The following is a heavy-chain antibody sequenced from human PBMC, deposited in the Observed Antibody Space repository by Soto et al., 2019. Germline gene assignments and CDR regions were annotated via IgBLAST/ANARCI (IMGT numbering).Heavy chain of an antibody. V-gene: IGHV4-34*01. J-gene: IGHJ6*02. CDR2: INHSGST. D-gene: IGHD2-2*01. CDR1: GGSFSGYY. CDR3: ARKPAAPYYYYYGMDV. Sequence: SETLSLTCAVYGGSFSGYYWSWIRQPPGKGLEWIGEINHSGSTNYNPSLKSRVTISVDTSKNQFSLKLSSVTAADTAVYYCARKPAAPYYYYYGMDVWGQGTTVTVSS.